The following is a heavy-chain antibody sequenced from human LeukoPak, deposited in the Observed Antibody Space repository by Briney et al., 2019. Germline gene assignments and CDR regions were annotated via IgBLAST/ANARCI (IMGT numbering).Heavy chain of an antibody. CDR3: ARDLTGPDMDY. D-gene: IGHD1-14*01. J-gene: IGHJ4*02. Sequence: GGSLRLSCAASGFTFSSYAMHWVRQAPGKGLEWVAVISYDGSNKYYADSVKGRFTISRDNPKNTLYLQMNSLRAEDTAVYYCARDLTGPDMDYWGQGTLVTVSS. V-gene: IGHV3-30*04. CDR2: ISYDGSNK. CDR1: GFTFSSYA.